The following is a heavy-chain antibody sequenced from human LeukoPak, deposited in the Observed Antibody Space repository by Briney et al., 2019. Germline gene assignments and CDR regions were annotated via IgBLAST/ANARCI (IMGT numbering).Heavy chain of an antibody. J-gene: IGHJ6*03. CDR2: IKQDGSEK. Sequence: GRSLRLSCAASGFTFSTYAMHWVRQAPGKGLEWVANIKQDGSEKYYADSVKGRFTISRDNAKNSLYLQMNSLRAEDTALYYCAKIGFSGNYMDVWGKGTTVTISS. D-gene: IGHD3-10*01. CDR3: AKIGFSGNYMDV. CDR1: GFTFSTYA. V-gene: IGHV3-7*03.